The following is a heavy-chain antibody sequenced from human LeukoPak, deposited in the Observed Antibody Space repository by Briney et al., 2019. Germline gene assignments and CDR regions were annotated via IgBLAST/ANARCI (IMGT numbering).Heavy chain of an antibody. V-gene: IGHV4-39*01. D-gene: IGHD2-2*01. CDR1: GGSIISSIYY. Sequence: PSETLSLTCIVSGGSIISSIYYWGWIRQPPGKGLEWIGSIYYSGSTYYNPSLKSRVTISVDTSKNQFSLKLSSVTAADTAVYYCASTLNCRSTSCYVAYYYGMDVWGQGTTVTVSS. CDR3: ASTLNCRSTSCYVAYYYGMDV. CDR2: IYYSGST. J-gene: IGHJ6*02.